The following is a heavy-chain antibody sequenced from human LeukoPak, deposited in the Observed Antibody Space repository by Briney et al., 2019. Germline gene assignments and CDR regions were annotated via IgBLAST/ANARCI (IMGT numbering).Heavy chain of an antibody. J-gene: IGHJ4*02. V-gene: IGHV3-23*01. CDR1: GFTFSNYD. D-gene: IGHD5-12*01. CDR3: AKDLWYSGYETYFDN. Sequence: PGGSLRLSCAASGFTFSNYDMSWVRQAPGKGLEWVSAISGSAGSTYYADSVKGRFTISRDNSMNTLYLQMNSLRAEDTAVYYCAKDLWYSGYETYFDNWGQGTLVTVSS. CDR2: ISGSAGST.